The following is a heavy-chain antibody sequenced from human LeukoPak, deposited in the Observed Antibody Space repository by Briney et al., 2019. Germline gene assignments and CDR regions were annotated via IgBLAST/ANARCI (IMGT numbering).Heavy chain of an antibody. CDR3: ARSGYYDILTGYYRRGFDY. V-gene: IGHV3-48*03. J-gene: IGHJ4*02. D-gene: IGHD3-9*01. Sequence: GGSLRLSCAASGFTFSSYAMNWVRQAPGKGLEWVSYISSSGSTIYYADSVKGRFTISRDNAKNSLYLQMNSLRAEDTAVYYCARSGYYDILTGYYRRGFDYWGQGTLVTVSS. CDR2: ISSSGSTI. CDR1: GFTFSSYA.